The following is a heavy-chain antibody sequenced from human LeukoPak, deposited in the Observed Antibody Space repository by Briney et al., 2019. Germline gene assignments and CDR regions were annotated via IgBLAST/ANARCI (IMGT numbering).Heavy chain of an antibody. CDR2: MNPNSGNT. V-gene: IGHV1-8*01. J-gene: IGHJ4*02. CDR3: ARDLSGYYYSAVWNDY. Sequence: ASVKVSCKASGYTFTSYDINWVRQATGQGLEWMGWMNPNSGNTGYAQKFQGRVTMTTDTSTSTAYMELRSLRSDDTAVYYCARDLSGYYYSAVWNDYWGQGTLVAVSS. D-gene: IGHD3-22*01. CDR1: GYTFTSYD.